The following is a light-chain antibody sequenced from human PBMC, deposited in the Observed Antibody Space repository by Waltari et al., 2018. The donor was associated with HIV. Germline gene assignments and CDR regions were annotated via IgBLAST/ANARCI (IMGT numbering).Light chain of an antibody. J-gene: IGKJ1*01. CDR3: QQYKSWPRT. CDR2: CAS. CDR1: ESVSTN. Sequence: EIVMTQSPATLSVSPGERVTLSCAASESVSTNLAWFQQKPGQSPRLLLYCASLRATGVPARFGASGAKTDFTFSISALQSEDVAVYYCQQYKSWPRTFGQGTKVEVK. V-gene: IGKV3-15*01.